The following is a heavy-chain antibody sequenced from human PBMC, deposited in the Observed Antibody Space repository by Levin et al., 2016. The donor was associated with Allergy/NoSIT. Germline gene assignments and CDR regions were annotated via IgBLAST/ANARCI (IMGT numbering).Heavy chain of an antibody. V-gene: IGHV3-72*01. Sequence: GGSLRLSCAVSGFTFSAHYMDWVRQAPGKGLEWVGRSRDKANHYTTEYAASVKGRFSISRDESKNSLYLEMNNLKTEDTAVYYCARDIVGVPAWGQGSLVTVSS. D-gene: IGHD1-26*01. CDR3: ARDIVGVPA. CDR1: GFTFSAHY. CDR2: SRDKANHYTT. J-gene: IGHJ4*02.